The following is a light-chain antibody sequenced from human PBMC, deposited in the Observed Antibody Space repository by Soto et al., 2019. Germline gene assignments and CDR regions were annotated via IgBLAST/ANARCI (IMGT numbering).Light chain of an antibody. J-gene: IGKJ5*01. V-gene: IGKV1-13*02. Sequence: AIQLTQSPSSLSASVGDRVTITCRASQGISSYLAWYQQKPGKAPKLLISDASFLESGVPSRFSGSRSGTEFALTISSLQPDDFATYFCQQYYSFPSFGQGTRLEIK. CDR2: DAS. CDR1: QGISSY. CDR3: QQYYSFPS.